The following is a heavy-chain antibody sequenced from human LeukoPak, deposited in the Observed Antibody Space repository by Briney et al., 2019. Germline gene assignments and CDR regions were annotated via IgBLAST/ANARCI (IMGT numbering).Heavy chain of an antibody. V-gene: IGHV3-11*01. CDR2: ITSSGFTI. D-gene: IGHD3-10*01. CDR1: KFTFSDSY. J-gene: IGHJ3*02. Sequence: PGGSLRLSCAASKFTFSDSYMTWIRQAPGKGLEWVSYITSSGFTIYSADSVKGRFTTSRDNAKNSLYLQMNSLRAEDMALYYCAKEYYDAFDIWGQGTMVTVSS. CDR3: AKEYYDAFDI.